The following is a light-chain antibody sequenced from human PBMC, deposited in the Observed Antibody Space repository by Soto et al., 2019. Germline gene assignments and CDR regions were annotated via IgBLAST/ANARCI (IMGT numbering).Light chain of an antibody. Sequence: DIQLTQSRSFLSASVGDRVTITCRASQGISSYLAWYQQKPGKAPKLLIYAASTLQSGVPSRFSGSGSGTELTLTISSLQPEDFATYYCQQLNSYSYTFGQGTKLEIK. CDR2: AAS. CDR1: QGISSY. J-gene: IGKJ2*01. CDR3: QQLNSYSYT. V-gene: IGKV1-9*01.